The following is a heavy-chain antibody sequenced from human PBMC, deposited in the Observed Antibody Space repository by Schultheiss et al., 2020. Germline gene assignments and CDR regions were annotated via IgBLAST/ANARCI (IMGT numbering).Heavy chain of an antibody. V-gene: IGHV6-1*01. Sequence: SQTLSLTCAISGDSVSSNSAAWNWIRQSPSRGLEWLGRTYYRSKWYNDYAVSVKGRITINPDTSKNQFSLHLNSVTPKDTAIYYCTRDQGTAGRLGAFDIWGLGTMVTVSS. CDR2: TYYRSKWYN. D-gene: IGHD6-6*01. CDR3: TRDQGTAGRLGAFDI. CDR1: GDSVSSNSAA. J-gene: IGHJ3*02.